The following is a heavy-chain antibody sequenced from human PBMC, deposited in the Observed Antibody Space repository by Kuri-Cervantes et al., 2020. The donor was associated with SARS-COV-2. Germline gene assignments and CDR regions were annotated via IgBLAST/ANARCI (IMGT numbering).Heavy chain of an antibody. CDR2: IWYDGSEK. Sequence: LSLTCVASGFTFSSYGVHWVRQVPGEGLEWLAVIWYDGSEKYYADSVRGRFTISRDNSRKTLYLQMNSLRVEDTAVYYCARDRVGVQDFWGQGTLVTVSS. CDR3: ARDRVGVQDF. D-gene: IGHD2-21*01. V-gene: IGHV3-33*01. J-gene: IGHJ4*02. CDR1: GFTFSSYG.